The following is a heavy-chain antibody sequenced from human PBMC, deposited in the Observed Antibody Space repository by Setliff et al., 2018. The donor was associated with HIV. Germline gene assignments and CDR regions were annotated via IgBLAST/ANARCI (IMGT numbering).Heavy chain of an antibody. CDR1: GDSISSGGYY. J-gene: IGHJ3*02. D-gene: IGHD6-19*01. Sequence: SETLSLTCTVSGDSISSGGYYWSWIRQPAGQGLEWIGRIYTSGNTNYNPSTNNNPSLKSRITISLETSRNQFSLRVTSVTATDTAVYYCTRQSPVAGSGAFDIWGQGTVVTVSS. CDR3: TRQSPVAGSGAFDI. CDR2: IYTSGNT. V-gene: IGHV4-61*02.